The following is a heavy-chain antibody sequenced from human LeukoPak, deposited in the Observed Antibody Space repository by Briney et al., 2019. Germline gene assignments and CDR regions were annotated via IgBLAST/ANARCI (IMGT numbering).Heavy chain of an antibody. Sequence: GGSLRLSCAASGFTFSGSTIHWVRQASGIGLEWLGRIRSKANSYATAYAASVNGRFTISRDDSKNTAYLQMNSLKTEDTAVYYCTSRPTLFYYYDSSGSDAFESWGQGTMVTVSS. CDR1: GFTFSGST. CDR3: TSRPTLFYYYDSSGSDAFES. D-gene: IGHD3-22*01. CDR2: IRSKANSYAT. V-gene: IGHV3-73*01. J-gene: IGHJ3*02.